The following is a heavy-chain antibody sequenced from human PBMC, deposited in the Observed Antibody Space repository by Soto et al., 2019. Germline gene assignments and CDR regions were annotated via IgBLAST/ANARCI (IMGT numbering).Heavy chain of an antibody. Sequence: EVQLVESGGGLVQPGRSLRLSCAASGFTFGDYAMHWVRQAPGKGLEWVSGISWNSGSIGYADSVKGRFTISRDNAKKSLYLQMNSLRAEDTALYYCAKDIHSGGDSYRDYWGQGTLVTVSS. J-gene: IGHJ4*02. CDR3: AKDIHSGGDSYRDY. D-gene: IGHD2-21*02. CDR1: GFTFGDYA. V-gene: IGHV3-9*01. CDR2: ISWNSGSI.